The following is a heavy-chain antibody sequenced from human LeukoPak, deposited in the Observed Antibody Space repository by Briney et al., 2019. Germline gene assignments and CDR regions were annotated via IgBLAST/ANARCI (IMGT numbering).Heavy chain of an antibody. CDR1: GGSLSSFY. CDR2: VYNSGST. Sequence: SETLSLTCSVSGGSLSSFYWSWIRQPPGQGLEWIGYVYNSGSTNYNPSLKSRVSMSVDTSKNQFSLKVRSVTAADTAVYYCARVFGGMAYWGQEILVTVSS. CDR3: ARVFGGMAY. V-gene: IGHV4-59*01. D-gene: IGHD2-15*01. J-gene: IGHJ4*02.